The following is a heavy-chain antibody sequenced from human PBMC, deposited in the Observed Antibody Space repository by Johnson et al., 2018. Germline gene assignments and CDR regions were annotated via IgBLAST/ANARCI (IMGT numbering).Heavy chain of an antibody. CDR1: GFTFSDYY. V-gene: IGHV3-11*04. Sequence: QVQLVQSGGGVVQPGRSLRLSCAASGFTFSDYYMSWIRQAPGKGLEWVSYISSSGSTIYYADSVKGRFTISRDNAKNSLYLKMNSLRAEDTAVYYCARAARNFDFLTGYVYYYYYYMDVWGKGTTVTVSS. CDR3: ARAARNFDFLTGYVYYYYYYMDV. J-gene: IGHJ6*03. D-gene: IGHD3-9*01. CDR2: ISSSGSTI.